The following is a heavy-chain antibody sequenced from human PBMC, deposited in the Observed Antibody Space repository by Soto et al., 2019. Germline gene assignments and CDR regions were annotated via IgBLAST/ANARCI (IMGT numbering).Heavy chain of an antibody. CDR2: INHSGST. V-gene: IGHV4-34*01. CDR3: ARNRIAARPDY. CDR1: GGSFSGYY. J-gene: IGHJ4*02. Sequence: QVQLQQGGAGLLKPSETLSLTCAVYGGSFSGYYWSWIRQPPGKGLEWIGEINHSGSTNYNPSLKSRVTISVDTSKNQFSLKLSSVTAADTAVYYCARNRIAARPDYWGQGTLVTVSS. D-gene: IGHD6-6*01.